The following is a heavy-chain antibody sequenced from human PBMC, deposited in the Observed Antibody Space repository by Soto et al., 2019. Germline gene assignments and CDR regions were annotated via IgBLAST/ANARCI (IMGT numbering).Heavy chain of an antibody. J-gene: IGHJ5*02. D-gene: IGHD6-6*01. Sequence: PGGSLRLSCAASGFTFPSYSMNWVRQAPGKGLEWVSSISSSSSYIYYADSVKGRFTISRDNAKNSLYLQMNSLRAEDTAVYYCAIGSSIAARSWFDPWGQGSLVTVSS. CDR3: AIGSSIAARSWFDP. V-gene: IGHV3-21*01. CDR2: ISSSSSYI. CDR1: GFTFPSYS.